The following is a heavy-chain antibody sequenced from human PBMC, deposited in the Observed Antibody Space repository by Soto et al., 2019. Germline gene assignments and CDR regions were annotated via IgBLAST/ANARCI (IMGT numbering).Heavy chain of an antibody. CDR1: GLTVSSNY. CDR2: IYSGGST. D-gene: IGHD2-15*01. J-gene: IGHJ6*02. Sequence: GGSLRLSCAASGLTVSSNYMSWVRQAPGKGLEWVSVIYSGGSTYYADSVKGRFTISRDNSKNTLYLQMNSLRAEDTAVYYCARDQGSQSVGYYYYGMDVWGQGTTVTVSS. V-gene: IGHV3-53*01. CDR3: ARDQGSQSVGYYYYGMDV.